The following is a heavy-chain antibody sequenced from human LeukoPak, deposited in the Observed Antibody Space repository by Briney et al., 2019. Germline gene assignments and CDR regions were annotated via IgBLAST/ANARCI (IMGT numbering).Heavy chain of an antibody. CDR1: RFTFSNFA. Sequence: PGGSLRLSCAASRFTFSNFAMHWVRQAPGKGLEWVSIISYDGSNKYYADSVKGRFTISRDNSKNTLYLQMNSLRAEDTAVYYCARGDIVVVPTAMPLDYWGQGTLVTVSS. J-gene: IGHJ4*02. CDR3: ARGDIVVVPTAMPLDY. CDR2: ISYDGSNK. V-gene: IGHV3-30*04. D-gene: IGHD2-2*01.